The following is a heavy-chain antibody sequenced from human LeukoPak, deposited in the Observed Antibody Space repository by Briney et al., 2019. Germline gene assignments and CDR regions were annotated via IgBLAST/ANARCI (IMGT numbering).Heavy chain of an antibody. CDR2: INPNSGGT. Sequence: ASVKVSCKASGYTFTAYHMHWVRQAPGQGLEWKGRINPNSGGTNYAQKFQGRVTMTRDTSISTAYMELSRLRSDDTAVYYCARDYCSSTSCLFDYWGQGTLVSVSS. CDR3: ARDYCSSTSCLFDY. D-gene: IGHD2-2*01. V-gene: IGHV1-2*06. J-gene: IGHJ4*02. CDR1: GYTFTAYH.